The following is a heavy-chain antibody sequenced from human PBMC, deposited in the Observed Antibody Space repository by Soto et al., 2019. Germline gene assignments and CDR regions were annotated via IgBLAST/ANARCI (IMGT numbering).Heavy chain of an antibody. CDR3: ARGYDVNSELDY. CDR1: GGTFRGYA. CDR2: ILPTSVKP. J-gene: IGHJ4*02. D-gene: IGHD3-22*01. Sequence: SVKVSCKASGGTFRGYAISWVRQAPGQGLEWLGGILPTSVKPNYAQKFQGRVTLTADESANTAFLELRSLRSADTAVYYCARGYDVNSELDYWGQGTLVTVSS. V-gene: IGHV1-69*13.